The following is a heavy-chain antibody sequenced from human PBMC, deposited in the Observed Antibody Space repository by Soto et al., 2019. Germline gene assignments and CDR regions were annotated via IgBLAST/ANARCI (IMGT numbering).Heavy chain of an antibody. Sequence: SVKVSCKASGGTFSSYAISWVRQAPGQGLEWMGGIIPIFGTANYAQKFQGRVTITADESTSTAYMELSSLRSEDTAVYYCARDRKLGWGSHDAFDIWGQGTMVTVSS. CDR2: IIPIFGTA. CDR1: GGTFSSYA. J-gene: IGHJ3*02. CDR3: ARDRKLGWGSHDAFDI. D-gene: IGHD7-27*01. V-gene: IGHV1-69*13.